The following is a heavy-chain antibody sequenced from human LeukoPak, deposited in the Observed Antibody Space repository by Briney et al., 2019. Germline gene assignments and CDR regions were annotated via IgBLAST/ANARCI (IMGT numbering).Heavy chain of an antibody. CDR3: ARRLSGYETAFDI. J-gene: IGHJ3*02. Sequence: GESLKISCKGSGYSFTTYWISWVRQMPGKGLEWMGRIDPSDSYTYYSPSFQGHVTISADKSISTAYLQWSSLKASDTAIYYCARRLSGYETAFDIWGQGTMVTVSS. CDR1: GYSFTTYW. V-gene: IGHV5-10-1*01. D-gene: IGHD5-12*01. CDR2: IDPSDSYT.